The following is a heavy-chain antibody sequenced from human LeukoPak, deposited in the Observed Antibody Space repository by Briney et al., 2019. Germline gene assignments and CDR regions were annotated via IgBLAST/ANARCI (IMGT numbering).Heavy chain of an antibody. V-gene: IGHV4-59*08. CDR3: ARLRGDTWQYYFDH. CDR1: GGSISTYY. D-gene: IGHD2-21*01. CDR2: IYYTGAT. J-gene: IGHJ4*02. Sequence: PSETLSLTCTVSGGSISTYYWSWIRQSPGRGLEWIGQIYYTGATDYNPSLKSRVIMSVDTSEEQFSLKVTSVTAADTAVYYCARLRGDTWQYYFDHWGRATQVTVSS.